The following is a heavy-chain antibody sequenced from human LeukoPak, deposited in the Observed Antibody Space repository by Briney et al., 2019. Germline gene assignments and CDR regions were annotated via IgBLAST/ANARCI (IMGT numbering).Heavy chain of an antibody. V-gene: IGHV3-23*01. D-gene: IGHD2-15*01. CDR2: ISGSGDST. CDR3: AKAAQYCSGGSCYLFDY. CDR1: GFTFSSYA. J-gene: IGHJ4*02. Sequence: GGSLRLSCAASGFTFSSYAMSWVRQAPGKGLKWVSGISGSGDSTYYADSVKGRFTISRDNSKNTLYLQMNSLRAEDTAVYYCAKAAQYCSGGSCYLFDYWGQGTLVTVSS.